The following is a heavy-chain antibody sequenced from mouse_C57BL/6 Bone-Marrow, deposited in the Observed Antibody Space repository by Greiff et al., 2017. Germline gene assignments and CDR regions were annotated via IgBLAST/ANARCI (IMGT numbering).Heavy chain of an antibody. D-gene: IGHD1-2*01. J-gene: IGHJ4*01. V-gene: IGHV1-81*01. CDR2: IYPRSGNP. CDR3: AIQELLRRYAMDY. Sequence: QVQLQQSGAELARPGASVKLSCKASGYTFTSYGISWVKPRTGQGLEGIGEIYPRSGNPYYNEKFTGKATLTAGQSSSTAYMELLSLTSEDSAVYFCAIQELLRRYAMDYWGQVTSVTVSS. CDR1: GYTFTSYG.